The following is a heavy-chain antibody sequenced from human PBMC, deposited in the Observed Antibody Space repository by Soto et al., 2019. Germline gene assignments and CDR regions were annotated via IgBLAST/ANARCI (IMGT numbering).Heavy chain of an antibody. Sequence: VQLVESGGGVVQPGTSLRLSCAASGFPFSGFLMHWVRQAPGKGLESVALITYDGRSDYYAESVKGRFSISRDNSKNTLYLQMNSLRADDTAVYYCARDLYFGAGEAIDIWGQGTMVTVSA. CDR1: GFPFSGFL. V-gene: IGHV3-30*04. CDR2: ITYDGRSD. J-gene: IGHJ3*02. D-gene: IGHD3-10*01. CDR3: ARDLYFGAGEAIDI.